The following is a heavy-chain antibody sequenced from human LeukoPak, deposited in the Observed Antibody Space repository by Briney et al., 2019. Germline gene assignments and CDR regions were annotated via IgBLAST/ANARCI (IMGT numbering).Heavy chain of an antibody. Sequence: SQTLSLTCAISGDTVSSNTAAWNWIRQSPSRGLEWLGRTYYRSKWNNDYAVSVQNRITINPDTSKNQFSLQLKSATPEDTAVYYCTRQRSTSTHYYGMDVWGQGTTVTVSS. CDR1: GDTVSSNTAA. J-gene: IGHJ6*02. CDR3: TRQRSTSTHYYGMDV. V-gene: IGHV6-1*01. D-gene: IGHD6-6*01. CDR2: TYYRSKWNN.